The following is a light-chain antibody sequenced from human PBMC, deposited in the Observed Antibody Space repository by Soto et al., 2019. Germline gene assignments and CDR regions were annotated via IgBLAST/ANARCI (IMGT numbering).Light chain of an antibody. J-gene: IGKJ1*01. V-gene: IGKV3-20*01. Sequence: EIVLTQSPATLSVSPGERATLSCRASQSVGSLLAWYQQKPGQAPRLLIYGASSRVTGIPDRFSGSGSGTDFTLTITRLEPEDFAVYYCQQYGSSPGWTFGQGTKVDI. CDR1: QSVGSL. CDR3: QQYGSSPGWT. CDR2: GAS.